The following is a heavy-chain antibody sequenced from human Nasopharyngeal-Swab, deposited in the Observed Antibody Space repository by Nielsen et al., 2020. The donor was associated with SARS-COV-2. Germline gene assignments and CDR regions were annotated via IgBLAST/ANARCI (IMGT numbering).Heavy chain of an antibody. J-gene: IGHJ4*02. Sequence: LKISCAASGFTFSSYWMSWVRQAPGKGLEWVANIKQDGSEKYYVDSVKGRFTISRDNAKNSLYLQMNSLRAEDTAVYYCARDFHIVVVPAALDYWGQGTLVTVSS. D-gene: IGHD2-2*01. CDR3: ARDFHIVVVPAALDY. V-gene: IGHV3-7*01. CDR1: GFTFSSYW. CDR2: IKQDGSEK.